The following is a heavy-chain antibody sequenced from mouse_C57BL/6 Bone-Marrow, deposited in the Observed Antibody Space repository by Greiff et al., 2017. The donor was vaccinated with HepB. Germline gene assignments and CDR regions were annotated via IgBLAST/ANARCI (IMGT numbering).Heavy chain of an antibody. J-gene: IGHJ2*01. V-gene: IGHV5-4*01. CDR2: ISDGGSYT. Sequence: VQLKESGGGLVKPGGSLKLSCAASGFTFSSYAMSWVRQTPEKRLEWVATISDGGSYTYYPDNVKGRFTISRDNAKNNLYLQMSHLKSEDTAMYYCARVCYYGSRYYFDYWGQGTTLTVSS. CDR3: ARVCYYGSRYYFDY. D-gene: IGHD1-1*01. CDR1: GFTFSSYA.